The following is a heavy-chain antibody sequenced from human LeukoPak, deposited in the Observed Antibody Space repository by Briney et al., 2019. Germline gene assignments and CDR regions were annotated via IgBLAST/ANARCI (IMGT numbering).Heavy chain of an antibody. D-gene: IGHD3-10*01. V-gene: IGHV3-48*03. CDR1: GFTFSSHD. J-gene: IGHJ4*02. CDR2: ISRSGTIV. CDR3: ARDDGSLVRGLVAIDY. Sequence: PGGSLRLSCAASGFTFSSHDMNWVRQAPGKGLEWVSYISRSGTIVYHADSVKGRFNISRDNVKNSLYLQMNSLTVEDMAVYYCARDDGSLVRGLVAIDYWGQGTLVTVSS.